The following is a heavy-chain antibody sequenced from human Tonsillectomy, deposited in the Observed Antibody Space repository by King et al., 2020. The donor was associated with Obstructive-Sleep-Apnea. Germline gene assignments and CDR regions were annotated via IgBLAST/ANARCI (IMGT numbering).Heavy chain of an antibody. CDR2: LSASGSST. Sequence: VQLVESGGGLVQPGGSLRLSCAASGFTFSNFAMSWVRPAPGKGLEWVSSLSASGSSTYYADSVKGRFTISRDTSKNTLYLQMNSLRDEDTAEYYCAKGLYSPLDYWGQGTLVTVSS. CDR1: GFTFSNFA. V-gene: IGHV3-23*04. J-gene: IGHJ4*02. CDR3: AKGLYSPLDY. D-gene: IGHD4-11*01.